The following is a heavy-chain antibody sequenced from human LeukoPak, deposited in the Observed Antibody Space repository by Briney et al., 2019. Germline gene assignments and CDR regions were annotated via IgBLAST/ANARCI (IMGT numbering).Heavy chain of an antibody. J-gene: IGHJ4*02. V-gene: IGHV1-2*02. CDR2: INPNSGAT. CDR1: GYTFTGYY. CDR3: ARTNAAYYDILTTGGPDY. Sequence: ASVKVSCKASGYTFTGYYMHWVRQAPGQGLEWMGWINPNSGATNYAQKFQGRVTMTRDTSISTAYMELSRLRSDDTAVYYCARTNAAYYDILTTGGPDYWGQGTLVTVSS. D-gene: IGHD3-9*01.